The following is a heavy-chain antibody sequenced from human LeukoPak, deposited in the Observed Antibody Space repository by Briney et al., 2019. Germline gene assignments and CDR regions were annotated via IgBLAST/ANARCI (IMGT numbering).Heavy chain of an antibody. V-gene: IGHV3-30*04. CDR2: ISYDGSNK. CDR3: SRVQVGSVDFDY. J-gene: IGHJ4*03. CDR1: GFTFISYA. Sequence: GSLRLSCAASGFTFISYAMHWVRQAPGKGLEWVAVISYDGSNKYYADSVKGRFTISRDNSKNTVYLQMNSLRAEDTAVYYCSRVQVGSVDFDYWGKGTTVTVSS. D-gene: IGHD5/OR15-5a*01.